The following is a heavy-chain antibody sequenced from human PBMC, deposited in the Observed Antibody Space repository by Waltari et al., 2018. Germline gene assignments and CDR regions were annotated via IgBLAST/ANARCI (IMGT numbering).Heavy chain of an antibody. D-gene: IGHD5-12*01. J-gene: IGHJ3*01. CDR2: MSYSWAT. V-gene: IGHV4-39*01. CDR3: ATYIGASLGTAAFDV. CDR1: GVSITSSRHY. Sequence: QLQLQESGPGLVKPSETLSFTCSVSGVSITSSRHYWAWVRQPPGHGLAWIATMSYSWATYRSPTLKSRVTISRDTSKNQLSLKLGSVTAADTAIYYCATYIGASLGTAAFDVWGQGTMVTVSS.